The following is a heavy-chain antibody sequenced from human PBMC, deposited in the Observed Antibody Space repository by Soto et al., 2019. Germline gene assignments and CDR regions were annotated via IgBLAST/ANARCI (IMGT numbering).Heavy chain of an antibody. J-gene: IGHJ6*03. CDR1: GFTFSGYS. V-gene: IGHV3-48*01. CDR3: ARDNGEIAARRSYYYYYYMDV. CDR2: ISSSSSTI. Sequence: EVQLVESGGGLVQPGGSLRLSCAASGFTFSGYSLNWVRQAPGKGLEWVSYISSSSSTIYYADSVKGRFTISRDNAKNSLYLQMNSLRAEDTAVYYCARDNGEIAARRSYYYYYYMDVWGKGTTVTVSS. D-gene: IGHD6-6*01.